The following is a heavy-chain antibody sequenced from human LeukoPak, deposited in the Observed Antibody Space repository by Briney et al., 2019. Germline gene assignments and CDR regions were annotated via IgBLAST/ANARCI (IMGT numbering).Heavy chain of an antibody. D-gene: IGHD3-3*01. CDR2: ISYDGSNK. Sequence: PGGSLRLSCEASGFTFSSYGMHWVRQAPGKGLEWVAVISYDGSNKYYADSVKGRFTISRDNAKNSLYLQMNSLRAEDTAVYYCARAPAGDTIFGVVTHYYYYYGMDVWGQGTTVTVSS. CDR3: ARAPAGDTIFGVVTHYYYYYGMDV. J-gene: IGHJ6*02. V-gene: IGHV3-30*03. CDR1: GFTFSSYG.